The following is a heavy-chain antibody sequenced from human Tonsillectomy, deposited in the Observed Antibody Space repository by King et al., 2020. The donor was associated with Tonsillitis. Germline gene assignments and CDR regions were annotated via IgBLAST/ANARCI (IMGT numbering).Heavy chain of an antibody. V-gene: IGHV2-5*02. D-gene: IGHD3-22*01. CDR3: SHSFIDISGHIGCFYH. J-gene: IGHJ1*01. CDR1: GFSLSSSGVG. Sequence: TLKESGPTLVKPTQTLTLTCTFSGFSLSSSGVGVGWIRQPPGKALEWLALIYWDDDKRYSPSLKNRLTIIRDTSKNQVVLTMTNMDPVDTATYYCSHSFIDISGHIGCFYHWGQGTLVTVPS. CDR2: IYWDDDK.